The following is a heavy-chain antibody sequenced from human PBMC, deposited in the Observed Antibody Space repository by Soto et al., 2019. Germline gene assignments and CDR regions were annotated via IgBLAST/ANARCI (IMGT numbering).Heavy chain of an antibody. Sequence: GGSLRLSCAASGFTFSSYAMSWVRQAPGKGLEWVSAISGSGGSTYYADSVKGRFTISRDNSKNTLYLQMNSLRAEDTAVYYCATYHGGTVRRSAFDIWGQGTMVTVSS. J-gene: IGHJ3*02. CDR1: GFTFSSYA. CDR3: ATYHGGTVRRSAFDI. D-gene: IGHD2-2*01. V-gene: IGHV3-23*01. CDR2: ISGSGGST.